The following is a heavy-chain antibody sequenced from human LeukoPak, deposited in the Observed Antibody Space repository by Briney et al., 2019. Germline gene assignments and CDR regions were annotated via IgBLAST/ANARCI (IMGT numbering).Heavy chain of an antibody. CDR1: GFTFSSYA. J-gene: IGHJ4*02. D-gene: IGHD3-22*01. Sequence: GGSLRLSCAASGFTFSSYAMHWVRQAPGKGLEWVAVISYDGSNKYYADSVKGRFTISRDNSKNTLYLQMNSLRAEDTAVYYCADPDSPFDYWGQGTLVTVSS. CDR2: ISYDGSNK. V-gene: IGHV3-30*04. CDR3: ADPDSPFDY.